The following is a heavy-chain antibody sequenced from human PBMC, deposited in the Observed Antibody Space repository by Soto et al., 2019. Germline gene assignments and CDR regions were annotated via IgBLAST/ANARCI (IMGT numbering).Heavy chain of an antibody. V-gene: IGHV5-10-1*01. D-gene: IGHD2-15*01. CDR2: IDPSDSYS. CDR3: ARHEILADILEERHLDY. Sequence: GESLKISCQGSGYSFSSFWITWVRQVPGKGLEWMGRIDPSDSYSDYSPSFKGHVIISADKSISTVYLQWSRLEASDTAIYYCARHEILADILEERHLDYWGQGTLVTVSS. CDR1: GYSFSSFW. J-gene: IGHJ4*02.